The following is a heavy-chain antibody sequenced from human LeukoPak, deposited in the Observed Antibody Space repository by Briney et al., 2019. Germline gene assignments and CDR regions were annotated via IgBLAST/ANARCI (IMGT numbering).Heavy chain of an antibody. CDR2: IYYSGST. D-gene: IGHD3-3*01. CDR1: GGSISSSSYY. V-gene: IGHV4-39*01. J-gene: IGHJ4*02. CDR3: ARRSGITIFGVVIAYFDY. Sequence: SETLSLTCTVSGGSISSSSYYWGWIRQPPGKGLEWIGSIYYSGSTYYNPSLKSRVTISVDTSKNQFSLKLSSVTAADTAVYYYARRSGITIFGVVIAYFDYWGQGTLVTVSS.